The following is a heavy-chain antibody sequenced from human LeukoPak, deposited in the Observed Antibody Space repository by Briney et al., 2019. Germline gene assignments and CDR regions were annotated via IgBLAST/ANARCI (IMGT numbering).Heavy chain of an antibody. CDR1: GGSFSGYY. D-gene: IGHD6-6*01. J-gene: IGHJ5*02. CDR3: ARGQAYIAARRINWLDP. CDR2: INHSGST. Sequence: PSETLSLTCAVYGGSFSGYYWSWIRQPPGKGLEWIGEINHSGSTNYNPSLKSRVTISVDTSKNQFSLKLSSVTAADTAVYYCARGQAYIAARRINWLDPWGQGTLVTVSS. V-gene: IGHV4-34*01.